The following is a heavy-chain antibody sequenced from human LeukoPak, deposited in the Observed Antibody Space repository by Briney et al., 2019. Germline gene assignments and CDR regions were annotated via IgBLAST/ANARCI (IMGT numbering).Heavy chain of an antibody. J-gene: IGHJ6*03. V-gene: IGHV1-8*03. D-gene: IGHD3-3*02. CDR2: MNPNSGNT. CDR1: GYTFTSYD. Sequence: GASVKVSCKASGYTFTSYDINWVRQATGQGLEWMGWMNPNSGNTGYAQKFQGRVTITRNTSISTAYMELSSLRSEDTAVYYCARAIRNISPNYYYYMDVWGKGTTVTVSS. CDR3: ARAIRNISPNYYYYMDV.